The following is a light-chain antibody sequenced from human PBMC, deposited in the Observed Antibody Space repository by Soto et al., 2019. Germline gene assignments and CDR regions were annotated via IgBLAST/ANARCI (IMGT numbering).Light chain of an antibody. CDR1: QSVSSY. J-gene: IGKJ4*01. Sequence: EIVLTQSPAPLSLSPGEIATLSCRASQSVSSYLAWYQQKPGQAPRLLIYDASNRATGIPARFSGSGSGTDVTLTISSLEPDDFAVYYCQQRSNWTPGALTFGGGTKVEIK. V-gene: IGKV3-11*01. CDR3: QQRSNWTPGALT. CDR2: DAS.